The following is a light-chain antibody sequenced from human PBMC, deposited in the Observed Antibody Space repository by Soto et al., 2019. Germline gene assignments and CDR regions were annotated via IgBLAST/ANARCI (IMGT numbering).Light chain of an antibody. V-gene: IGKV3-20*01. J-gene: IGKJ1*01. CDR3: QQYGTSPRT. CDR2: GAS. Sequence: EVMLTQSPGTLSLSPGERATLSCRASQSIFSNYLAWYQQKSGQAPRLLIYGASNRATGIPDRFSGSGSGTAFTLTISRLEPEDFAVYYCQQYGTSPRTFGKGTKVEVK. CDR1: QSIFSNY.